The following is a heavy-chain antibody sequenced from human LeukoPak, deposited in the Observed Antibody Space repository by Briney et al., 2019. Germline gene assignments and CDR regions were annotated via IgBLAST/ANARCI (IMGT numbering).Heavy chain of an antibody. CDR2: ISHDGTT. J-gene: IGHJ4*02. V-gene: IGHV4-4*02. D-gene: IGHD2/OR15-2a*01. CDR3: ARENRPFCPFAF. Sequence: SETLSLTCGVSGGSIDITNYWSWVRQAPGKGLEWIGEISHDGTTNYRPSLRSRVAMSFDRANNQFSLSLTSVTAADTAVYYCARENRPFCPFAFWGQGVLVTVSS. CDR1: GGSIDITNY.